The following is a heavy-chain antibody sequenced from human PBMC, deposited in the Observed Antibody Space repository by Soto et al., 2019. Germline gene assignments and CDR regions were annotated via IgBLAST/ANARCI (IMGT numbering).Heavy chain of an antibody. V-gene: IGHV1-18*01. CDR1: GYTFTSYG. CDR2: ISAYNGNT. D-gene: IGHD6-19*01. J-gene: IGHJ5*02. CDR3: ARVIAVAGYNWFDP. Sequence: ASVKVSCKASGYTFTSYGISWVRQAPGQGLEWMGWISAYNGNTNYAQKLQGRVTMTTDTSTSTAYMELRSLRSDDTAVYYCARVIAVAGYNWFDPWGQGTLVTVSS.